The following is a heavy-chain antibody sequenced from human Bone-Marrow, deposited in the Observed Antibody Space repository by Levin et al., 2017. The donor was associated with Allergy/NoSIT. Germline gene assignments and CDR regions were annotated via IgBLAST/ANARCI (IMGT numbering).Heavy chain of an antibody. D-gene: IGHD5-24*01. J-gene: IGHJ4*02. Sequence: QTLSLPCTFSGFSLRTSGGGVGWIRQPPGKALEWLALIYWDDDKRYSPSLKSRLTITKDTSKNQVVLTMTDMDPVDTASYYCARYGYFYFDSWGQGTLVTVSS. CDR1: GFSLRTSGGG. CDR2: IYWDDDK. V-gene: IGHV2-5*02. CDR3: ARYGYFYFDS.